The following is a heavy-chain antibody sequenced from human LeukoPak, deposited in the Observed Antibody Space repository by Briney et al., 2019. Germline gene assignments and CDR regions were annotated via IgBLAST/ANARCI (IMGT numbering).Heavy chain of an antibody. Sequence: GGSLRLSCAVSGFTFSSYWMHWVRQAPGKRLVWVSRIDRDGSRINYADSVKGRFTISRDNGKNTLFLQMNSLRAEDAAVYYCVRGNDYGGPHYWGQGTLVTASS. D-gene: IGHD4-23*01. CDR1: GFTFSSYW. CDR3: VRGNDYGGPHY. V-gene: IGHV3-74*01. J-gene: IGHJ4*02. CDR2: IDRDGSRI.